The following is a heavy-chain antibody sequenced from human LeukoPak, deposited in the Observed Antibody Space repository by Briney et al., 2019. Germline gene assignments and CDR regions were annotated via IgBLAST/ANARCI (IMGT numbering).Heavy chain of an antibody. Sequence: PGGSLRLSCAASGFTFSSYWMSWVRQAPGKGLEWVANIKQDGSEKYYVDSVKGRFTISRDNAQNSLYLQMNSLRAEDTAVYHCAREDRELDYSNSLDVWGKGTTVTVSS. CDR2: IKQDGSEK. CDR1: GFTFSSYW. V-gene: IGHV3-7*01. D-gene: IGHD4-11*01. CDR3: AREDRELDYSNSLDV. J-gene: IGHJ6*04.